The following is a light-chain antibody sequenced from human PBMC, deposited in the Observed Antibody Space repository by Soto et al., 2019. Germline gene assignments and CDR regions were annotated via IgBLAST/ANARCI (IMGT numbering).Light chain of an antibody. CDR1: SSDVGGYNY. J-gene: IGLJ1*01. Sequence: QSVLTQPASVSGSPGQSITISCTGTSSDVGGYNYVSWYQHHPGKAPKLMIYDVSNRPSGVSNRFSGSKSGNTASLSSSGLQPEDEADYYCSSYRTSNTRQIVCGTGTKVTVL. V-gene: IGLV2-14*03. CDR3: SSYRTSNTRQIV. CDR2: DVS.